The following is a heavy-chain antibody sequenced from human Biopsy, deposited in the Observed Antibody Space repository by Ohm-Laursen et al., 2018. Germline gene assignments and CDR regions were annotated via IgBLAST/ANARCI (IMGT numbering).Heavy chain of an antibody. D-gene: IGHD5-24*01. Sequence: ATLSLTCTVSGGPIDSYYWSWIRQPPGKALEWIGYIYFTGRTSYNPSLKSRVTMSVNTSKKQFSLRLSSVTAADTAVYYCASAGYNPDWNFDLWGRGTRVTVSS. CDR2: IYFTGRT. J-gene: IGHJ2*01. CDR3: ASAGYNPDWNFDL. CDR1: GGPIDSYY. V-gene: IGHV4-59*12.